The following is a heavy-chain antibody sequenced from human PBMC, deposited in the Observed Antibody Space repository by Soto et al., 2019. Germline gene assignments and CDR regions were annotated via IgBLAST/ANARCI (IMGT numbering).Heavy chain of an antibody. CDR2: IIPIFSSR. J-gene: IGHJ6*02. CDR3: ARGETYLGV. Sequence: QVQLVQSGAEVKKPGSSVKVSCKTSRDTFHNYAFNWVRQAPGQGLEWMGWIIPIFSSRNYAEKFQGRVTITAADSTSTAYMELRSLRFEDTAGYYCARGETYLGVWGQGTTVTVSS. D-gene: IGHD3-16*01. V-gene: IGHV1-69*01. CDR1: RDTFHNYA.